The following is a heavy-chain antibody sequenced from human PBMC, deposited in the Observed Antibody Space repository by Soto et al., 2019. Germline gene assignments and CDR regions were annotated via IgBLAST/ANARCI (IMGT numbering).Heavy chain of an antibody. D-gene: IGHD3-22*01. V-gene: IGHV1-69*06. J-gene: IGHJ4*02. CDR2: IIPIFGTA. Sequence: SVKVSCKASGGTFSSYAISWVRQAPGQGLGWMGGIIPIFGTANYAQKFQGRVTITADKSTSTAYMELSSLRSEDTAVYYCARQIYDSDTGPNFQYYFDSWGQGTPVTVSS. CDR1: GGTFSSYA. CDR3: ARQIYDSDTGPNFQYYFDS.